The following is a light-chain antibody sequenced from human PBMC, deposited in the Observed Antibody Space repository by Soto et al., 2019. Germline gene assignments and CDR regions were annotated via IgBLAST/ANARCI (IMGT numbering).Light chain of an antibody. CDR2: EVS. J-gene: IGLJ2*01. CDR1: SSDDGSYNL. Sequence: QSALTQPASVSGSPGQSIIISCTGTSSDDGSYNLVSWYQQHPGKAPKLMIYEVSKRPSGVSNRFSGSKSGNTASLTISGLQAEDEADYYCCSYAGSSTYVVFGGGTKLTVL. CDR3: CSYAGSSTYVV. V-gene: IGLV2-23*02.